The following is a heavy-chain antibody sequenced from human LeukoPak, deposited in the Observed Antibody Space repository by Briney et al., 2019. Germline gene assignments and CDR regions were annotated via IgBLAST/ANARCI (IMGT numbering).Heavy chain of an antibody. CDR1: GFTFSGFY. D-gene: IGHD3-10*02. Sequence: GGSLRLSCAASGFTFSGFYMNWVRQAPGKGLEWVSVIYSGGRTYYVDSVKGRFTISRDNSKNTLYLQMNSLRAEDTAVYYCGSTSLLGSGFFDYWGQGTLVTVSS. CDR2: IYSGGRT. J-gene: IGHJ4*02. V-gene: IGHV3-66*01. CDR3: GSTSLLGSGFFDY.